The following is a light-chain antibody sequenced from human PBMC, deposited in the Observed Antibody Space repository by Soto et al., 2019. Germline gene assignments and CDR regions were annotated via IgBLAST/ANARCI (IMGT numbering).Light chain of an antibody. J-gene: IGKJ1*01. V-gene: IGKV3-20*01. Sequence: EIVLTQSPGTLSLSPGERATLSCRASLTVSDNYLAWYQQKAGQAPSLVIYGASSRATGIPDRFSASGSGTDFTLTISRLEPEDFAVYYCQQYSSAPLTFGQGTKVDIK. CDR1: LTVSDNY. CDR3: QQYSSAPLT. CDR2: GAS.